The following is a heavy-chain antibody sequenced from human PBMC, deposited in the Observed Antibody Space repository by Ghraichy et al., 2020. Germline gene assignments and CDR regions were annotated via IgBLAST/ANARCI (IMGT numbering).Heavy chain of an antibody. CDR2: NYDSGST. CDR3: ATHIPTWELAY. V-gene: IGHV4-39*01. J-gene: IGHJ4*02. D-gene: IGHD1-26*01. Sequence: SETLSLTCTVSGGSISSSSYYWVWHRPPPGQGLVWIGSNYDSGSTYYNPSLKSRVTISVDTYKNQFSLKLSTVTAADTAVYYCATHIPTWELAYWGQGTLVIVSS. CDR1: GGSISSSSYY.